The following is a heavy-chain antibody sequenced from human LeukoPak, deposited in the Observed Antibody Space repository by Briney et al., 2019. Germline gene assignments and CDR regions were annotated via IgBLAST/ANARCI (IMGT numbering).Heavy chain of an antibody. CDR3: ARQNRRLNWFDP. CDR2: LYYSGST. J-gene: IGHJ5*02. V-gene: IGHV4-39*01. CDR1: GGSISSSSYY. Sequence: SETLSLTCTVSGGSISSSSYYWGWIRQPPGKGLEWIGSLYYSGSTYYNPSLKSRVTISVDTSKNQFSLKLSSVTAADTAVYYCARQNRRLNWFDPWGQGTLVTVSS. D-gene: IGHD2-21*02.